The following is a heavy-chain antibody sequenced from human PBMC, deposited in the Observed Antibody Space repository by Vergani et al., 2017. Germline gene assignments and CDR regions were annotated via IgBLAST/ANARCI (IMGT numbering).Heavy chain of an antibody. D-gene: IGHD3-9*01. Sequence: QVQLVQSGAEVKKSGASVKVSCKTSGYTSSNYYMHWVRQAPGQGLEWMGIINPSGGHTNYAQKFQGRVTMTRDTSTSKVDMELSSLRTKDTARVYGAGGDYCILTGYRFWGQGTLVTVSA. V-gene: IGHV1-46*03. CDR3: AGGDYCILTGYRF. CDR1: GYTSSNYY. CDR2: INPSGGHT. J-gene: IGHJ4*01.